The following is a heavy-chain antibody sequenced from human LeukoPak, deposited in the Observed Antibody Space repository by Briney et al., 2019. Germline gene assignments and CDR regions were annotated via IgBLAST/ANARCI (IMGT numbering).Heavy chain of an antibody. CDR2: ISSSSSYI. CDR1: GFTVSSYS. V-gene: IGHV3-21*01. D-gene: IGHD3-22*01. CDR3: TPSSTVMRGSSGWYPLYFDC. Sequence: GGSLRLSCAASGFTVSSYSMNWVRQAPGKGLEWVSSISSSSSYIYYAASVKGRFTISRDNAKNSLYLQMSSLGAEDTAVYYCTPSSTVMRGSSGWYPLYFDCGGQGTLVTVS. J-gene: IGHJ4*02.